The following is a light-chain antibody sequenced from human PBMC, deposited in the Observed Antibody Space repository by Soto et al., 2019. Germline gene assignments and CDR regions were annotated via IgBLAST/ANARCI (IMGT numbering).Light chain of an antibody. CDR1: QSVSNNY. CDR3: PQYGSSGT. J-gene: IGKJ1*01. V-gene: IGKV3-20*01. Sequence: EIVLTQSTGTMSLSPGERATLSCGASQSVSNNYLAWYQQKPGQDPRLLIYGASNRATGIPDRFSGSGSGTDFTLTISRLEPEDFAVYYCPQYGSSGTVGQGTKVDIK. CDR2: GAS.